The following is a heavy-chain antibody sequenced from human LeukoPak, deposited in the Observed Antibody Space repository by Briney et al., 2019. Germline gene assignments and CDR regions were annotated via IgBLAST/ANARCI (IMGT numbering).Heavy chain of an antibody. J-gene: IGHJ3*01. V-gene: IGHV4-59*01. CDR3: ARVGSPSGAFDV. CDR2: IYYSGST. Sequence: SETLSLTCTVSGDSISSYYWSWIRQPPGKGLEWIGYIYYSGSTNYNPSLKSRVTISVDTSKNQFSLKLSSVTAADTAVYYCARVGSPSGAFDVWGQGTMVTVSS. CDR1: GDSISSYY. D-gene: IGHD2-15*01.